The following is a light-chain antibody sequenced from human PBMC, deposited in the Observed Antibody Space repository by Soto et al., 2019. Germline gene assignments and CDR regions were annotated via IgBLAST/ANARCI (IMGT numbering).Light chain of an antibody. V-gene: IGKV3-15*01. J-gene: IGKJ2*01. CDR3: QQYNNWPTLKYT. CDR1: QSVSSN. Sequence: EIVMTQSPATLSVSPGERATLSCRASQSVSSNLAWYQQKPGQAPRLLSYGASTRATGIPARFSGSGSGTEFTLNISSLQSEDFAVYYCQQYNNWPTLKYTFGQGTKLEI. CDR2: GAS.